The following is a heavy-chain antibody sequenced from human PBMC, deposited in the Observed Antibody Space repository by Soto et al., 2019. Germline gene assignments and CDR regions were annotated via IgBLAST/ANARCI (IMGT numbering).Heavy chain of an antibody. CDR2: IRSKAYGKTT. CDR3: TRVGTMMTGRGALDX. D-gene: IGHD3-22*01. V-gene: IGHV3-49*04. CDR1: GFTFADFS. J-gene: IGHJ3*02. Sequence: GGSLRLSCSGSGFTFADFSVNWVRQAPGKGLEWVSFIRSKAYGKTTEYAASVKSRLTASRDDSKAIAYLQMDSLTIEETGVYLCTRVGTMMTGRGALDXWGQVTVVTIS.